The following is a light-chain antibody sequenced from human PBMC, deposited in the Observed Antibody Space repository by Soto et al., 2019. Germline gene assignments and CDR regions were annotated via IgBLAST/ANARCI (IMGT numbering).Light chain of an antibody. V-gene: IGLV1-40*01. Sequence: QSVLTQPPSVSGAPGQRVTISCTESSPNIGAGYDVHWYQQLPGTAPKLLIYGNSNRPSGVPDRFSGSKSGTSASLAITGLQAEDEADYYCQSYDSSPSGWVFGGGTKLTVL. J-gene: IGLJ3*02. CDR3: QSYDSSPSGWV. CDR1: SPNIGAGYD. CDR2: GNS.